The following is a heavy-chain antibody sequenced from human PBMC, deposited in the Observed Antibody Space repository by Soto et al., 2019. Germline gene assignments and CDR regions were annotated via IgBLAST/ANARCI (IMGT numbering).Heavy chain of an antibody. V-gene: IGHV4-31*03. J-gene: IGHJ4*02. Sequence: PSETLSLTCTVSGGSISSGGYYWSWIRQHPGKGREWIGYSYYSGSTYYNPSLKSRVTISVDTSKNQFSLKLSSVTAADTAVYYCARRMAGTKYFATKYYFDYWGQGTLVTVYS. CDR1: GGSISSGGYY. CDR2: SYYSGST. D-gene: IGHD1-7*01. CDR3: ARRMAGTKYFATKYYFDY.